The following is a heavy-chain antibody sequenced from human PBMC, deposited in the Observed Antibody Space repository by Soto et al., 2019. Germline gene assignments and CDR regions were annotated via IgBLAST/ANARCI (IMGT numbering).Heavy chain of an antibody. Sequence: SETLSLTCTVSGGSISSSSYYWGWISQPPGKGLEWIGSIYYSGSTYYNPSLKSRVTISVDTSKNQFSLKLSSVTAADTAVYYCASPGGKKDYYYYGMDVWGQGTTVTVSS. CDR3: ASPGGKKDYYYYGMDV. V-gene: IGHV4-39*01. D-gene: IGHD1-26*01. CDR2: IYYSGST. CDR1: GGSISSSSYY. J-gene: IGHJ6*02.